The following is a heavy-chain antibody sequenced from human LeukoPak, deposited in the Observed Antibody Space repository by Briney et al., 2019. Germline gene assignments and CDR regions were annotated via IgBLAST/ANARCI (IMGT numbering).Heavy chain of an antibody. Sequence: ASVKVSCKTSGYTFTSYGVSWVRQAPGQRLEWMGWISTYNYNTNYAQKFRGRVTLTKDTSTSTVYMELRSLRSDDTAIYYCARQVDTTMALPDYWGQGTLVTVSS. CDR3: ARQVDTTMALPDY. V-gene: IGHV1-18*01. CDR1: GYTFTSYG. J-gene: IGHJ4*02. CDR2: ISTYNYNT. D-gene: IGHD5-18*01.